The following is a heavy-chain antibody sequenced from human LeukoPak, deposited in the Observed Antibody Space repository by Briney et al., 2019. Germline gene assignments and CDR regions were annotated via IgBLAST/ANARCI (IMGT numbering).Heavy chain of an antibody. Sequence: SVKVTCKASGGTFSSYAISWVRQAPGQGLEWMGRIIPILGIANYAQKFQGRVTITADKSTSTAYMELSSLRSEDTAVYYCAREGWIQPLVFDYWGQGTLVTVSS. V-gene: IGHV1-69*04. CDR2: IIPILGIA. CDR1: GGTFSSYA. CDR3: AREGWIQPLVFDY. D-gene: IGHD5-18*01. J-gene: IGHJ4*02.